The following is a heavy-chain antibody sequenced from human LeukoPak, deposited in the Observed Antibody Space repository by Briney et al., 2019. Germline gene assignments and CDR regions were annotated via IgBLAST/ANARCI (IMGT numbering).Heavy chain of an antibody. D-gene: IGHD3-3*01. Sequence: ASVKVSCKASGYTFTNYGISWVRQAPGQGLEWMGWISAYNGNTNYAQKLQGRVTTTTDTSTTTAYMELRSLRSDDTAVYYCARDGLRFLEWTTSWFDPWGQGTLVTVSS. CDR2: ISAYNGNT. J-gene: IGHJ5*02. V-gene: IGHV1-18*01. CDR1: GYTFTNYG. CDR3: ARDGLRFLEWTTSWFDP.